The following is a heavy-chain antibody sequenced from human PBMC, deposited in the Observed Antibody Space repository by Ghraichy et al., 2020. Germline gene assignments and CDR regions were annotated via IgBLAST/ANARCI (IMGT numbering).Heavy chain of an antibody. CDR1: GGSISSSSYY. D-gene: IGHD2-15*01. CDR2: IYYSGST. CDR3: ARDSATYIVVVVAATRSLLNYYYYGMDV. Sequence: SETLSLTCTVSGGSISSSSYYWGWIRQPPGKGLEWIGSIYYSGSTYYNPSLKSRVTISVDTSKNQFSLKLSSVTAADTAVYYCARDSATYIVVVVAATRSLLNYYYYGMDVWGQGTTVTVSS. V-gene: IGHV4-39*07. J-gene: IGHJ6*02.